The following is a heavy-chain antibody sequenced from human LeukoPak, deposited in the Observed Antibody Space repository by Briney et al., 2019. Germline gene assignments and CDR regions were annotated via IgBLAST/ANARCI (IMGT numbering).Heavy chain of an antibody. CDR1: GFTFSDYY. J-gene: IGHJ5*02. D-gene: IGHD2-21*01. CDR3: ARIRCGRGQARCYNH. CDR2: VSPGGYT. Sequence: AGGSLRLSCAASGFTFSDYYMSWIRQSPEKGLEWIGEVSPGGYTTYNPSLRSRVIISEDTSENQLSLNVTSVTAADTALYYCARIRCGRGQARCYNHWAQGSLVTVSS. V-gene: IGHV4-34*01.